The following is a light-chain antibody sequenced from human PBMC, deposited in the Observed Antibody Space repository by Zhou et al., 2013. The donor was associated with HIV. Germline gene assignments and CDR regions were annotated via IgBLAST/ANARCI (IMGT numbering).Light chain of an antibody. Sequence: DILMTQSPLSLPVRLGQPASISCKSNHSLVHSSGDTYLSWLHQRPGQPPRLLIYRGSSRYSGVPGRFTVSGAGTHFTLNISRVENDDVGIYYCMQAVQFPRTFGQGTRVEI. CDR2: RGS. J-gene: IGKJ3*01. CDR3: MQAVQFPRT. V-gene: IGKV2-24*01. CDR1: HSLVHSSGDTY.